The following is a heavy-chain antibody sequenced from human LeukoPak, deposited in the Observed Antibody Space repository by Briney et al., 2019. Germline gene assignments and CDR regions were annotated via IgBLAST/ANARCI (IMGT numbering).Heavy chain of an antibody. Sequence: ASVKVSCKASGYTFTGYYMHWVRQAPGQGLEWMGWINPNSGGTNYAQKFQGRVTMTRDTSISTAYMELSGLRSDDTAVYYCARGAAAGSNWFDPWGQGTLVTVSS. J-gene: IGHJ5*02. D-gene: IGHD6-13*01. CDR1: GYTFTGYY. CDR2: INPNSGGT. V-gene: IGHV1-2*02. CDR3: ARGAAAGSNWFDP.